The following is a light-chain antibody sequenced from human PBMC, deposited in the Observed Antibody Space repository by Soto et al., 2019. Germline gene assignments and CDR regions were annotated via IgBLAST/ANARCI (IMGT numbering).Light chain of an antibody. CDR3: QQSNSYPFA. CDR1: QIISNW. CDR2: KAS. V-gene: IGKV1-5*03. Sequence: DIQMTQSPSTLSASVGDRVTITCRASQIISNWLAWYQQKPWKAPKVLIYKASSLETGVPSRFSGSGSGSEFSLTISSLQPDDCATDYCQQSNSYPFAFSPGTKVNI. J-gene: IGKJ3*01.